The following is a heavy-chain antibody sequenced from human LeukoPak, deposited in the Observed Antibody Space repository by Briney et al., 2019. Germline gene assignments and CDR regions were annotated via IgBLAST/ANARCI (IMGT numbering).Heavy chain of an antibody. V-gene: IGHV3-53*01. D-gene: IGHD3-22*01. CDR3: AKELRGKSSGYYLRGDYFDD. CDR2: IYSGGST. CDR1: GFTVSSNY. J-gene: IGHJ4*02. Sequence: PGGSLRLSCAASGFTVSSNYMSWVRQAPGKGLEWVSVIYSGGSTYYADSVKGRFTISRHNSKNTLYLQMNSLRADDTAVYYCAKELRGKSSGYYLRGDYFDDWCQGTLVTVSS.